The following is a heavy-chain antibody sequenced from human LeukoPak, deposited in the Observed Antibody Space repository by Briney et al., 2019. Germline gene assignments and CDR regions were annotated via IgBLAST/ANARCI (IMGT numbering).Heavy chain of an antibody. D-gene: IGHD3-22*01. CDR2: IYYGGST. CDR1: GFTFSDYY. V-gene: IGHV4-38-2*01. CDR3: ARTKYYYDSSGYHRNFDY. Sequence: GSLRLSCAASGFTFSDYYMSWIRHPPGKGLEWIGSIYYGGSTYYNPSLKSRVTISVDTSKNQFSLKLSSVTAADTAVYYRARTKYYYDSSGYHRNFDYWGQGTLVTVSS. J-gene: IGHJ4*02.